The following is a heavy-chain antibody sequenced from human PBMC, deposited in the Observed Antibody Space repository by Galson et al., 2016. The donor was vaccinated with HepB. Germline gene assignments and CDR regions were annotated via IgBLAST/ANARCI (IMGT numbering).Heavy chain of an antibody. J-gene: IGHJ5*02. Sequence: ETLSLTCTVSGGSISSSSYFWGWIRQPPGKGLEWIGSIHYGGSTNYNPSPKSRVTIPVDTSKNQFSLKLNSVTAADTAVYYCARLQQLGRFDPWGQGTLVTVSS. V-gene: IGHV4-39*01. CDR1: GGSISSSSYF. CDR3: ARLQQLGRFDP. CDR2: IHYGGST. D-gene: IGHD6-13*01.